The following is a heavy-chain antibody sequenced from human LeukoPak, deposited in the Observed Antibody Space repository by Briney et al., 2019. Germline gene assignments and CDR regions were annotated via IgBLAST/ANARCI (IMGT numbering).Heavy chain of an antibody. J-gene: IGHJ4*02. V-gene: IGHV4-59*12. CDR1: GDSISSYY. CDR2: IYDSGST. D-gene: IGHD6-19*01. CDR3: AAMGPTSRLGDY. Sequence: SETLSLTCTVSGDSISSYYWSWIRQPPGKGLEWIGYIYDSGSTNYNPSLKSRVTISVDTSKNQFSLKLSSVTAADTAVYYCAAMGPTSRLGDYWGQGTLVTVSS.